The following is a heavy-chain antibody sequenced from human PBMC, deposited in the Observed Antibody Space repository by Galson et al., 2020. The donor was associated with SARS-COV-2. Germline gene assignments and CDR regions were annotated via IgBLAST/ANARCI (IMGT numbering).Heavy chain of an antibody. D-gene: IGHD2-21*02. J-gene: IGHJ3*02. CDR3: ARQGINGGEWGGVCSPVDI. CDR1: GFTFSSYA. V-gene: IGHV3-30*04. CDR2: ISYDGSNK. Sequence: GRSLRPSCAASGFTFSSYAMHWVRQAPGKGLEWVTDISYDGSNKYYADSVKGRFTTSRDNSKNTLYLQMTSLRAEDTAVYYCARQGINGGEWGGVCSPVDIWGQGRMVTVAS.